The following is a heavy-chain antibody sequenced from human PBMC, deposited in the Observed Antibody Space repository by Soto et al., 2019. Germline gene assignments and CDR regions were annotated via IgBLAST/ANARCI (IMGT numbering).Heavy chain of an antibody. Sequence: QVQLQESGPGLVKPSQTLSLTCTVSGGSISSGGYYWSWIRQHPGKGLEWIGYIYYSGSTYYNPSLKSRVTISVDTSKNQFSLKLSSVTAADTAVYYCARVLWFGELLLSSPWFDPWGQGTLVTVSS. D-gene: IGHD3-10*01. CDR3: ARVLWFGELLLSSPWFDP. CDR1: GGSISSGGYY. CDR2: IYYSGST. J-gene: IGHJ5*02. V-gene: IGHV4-31*03.